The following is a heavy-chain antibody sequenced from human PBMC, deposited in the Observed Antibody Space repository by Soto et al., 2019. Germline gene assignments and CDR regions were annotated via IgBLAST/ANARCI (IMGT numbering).Heavy chain of an antibody. J-gene: IGHJ3*02. CDR3: ARNLRSAAGTFDAFDI. CDR2: ISAYNGNT. Sequence: ASVKVSCKASGYTFTSYGISWVRQAPGQGLEWMGWISAYNGNTNYAQKLQGRVTMTTDTSTSTAYMELRRLRSDDTAVYYCARNLRSAAGTFDAFDIWGQGTMVTVSS. CDR1: GYTFTSYG. D-gene: IGHD6-13*01. V-gene: IGHV1-18*01.